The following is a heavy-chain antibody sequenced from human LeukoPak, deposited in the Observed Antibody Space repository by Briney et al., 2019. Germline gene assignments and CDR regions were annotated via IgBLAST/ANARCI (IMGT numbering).Heavy chain of an antibody. CDR3: ARVFASVVVPAAMGPHDY. J-gene: IGHJ4*02. Sequence: GASVKVSCKASGYTFTGYYMHWVRQAPGQGLEWMGWINPNSGGTNYAQKFQGRVTMTRDTSISTAYMELSRLRSDDTAVYYCARVFASVVVPAAMGPHDYWGQGTLVTVSS. CDR2: INPNSGGT. CDR1: GYTFTGYY. V-gene: IGHV1-2*02. D-gene: IGHD2-2*01.